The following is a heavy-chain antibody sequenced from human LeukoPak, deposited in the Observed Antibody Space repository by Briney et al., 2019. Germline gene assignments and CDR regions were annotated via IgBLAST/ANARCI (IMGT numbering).Heavy chain of an antibody. CDR3: ATRSYSGSYPDAFDI. CDR1: XYXFTSXX. CDR2: IYPGDSDT. V-gene: IGHV5-51*01. D-gene: IGHD1-26*01. Sequence: GESLKISCKGSXYXFTSXXXXWXRQMXXXXXXXXXXIYPGDSDTRYSPSFQGQVTISADKSISTAYLQWSSLKASDTAMYYCATRSYSGSYPDAFDIWGQGTMVTVSS. J-gene: IGHJ3*02.